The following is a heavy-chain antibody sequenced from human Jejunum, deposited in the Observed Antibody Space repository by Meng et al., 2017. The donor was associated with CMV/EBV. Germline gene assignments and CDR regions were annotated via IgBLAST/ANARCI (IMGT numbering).Heavy chain of an antibody. Sequence: AAFGFTFSNHSIARVRQAPGKGLEWVSSISTGSNYIYYIASLKGRLAISRNNAKNSLYLQLGSLTAEDTAVYYCAGRGTSIGMDVWGQGTTVTVSS. CDR1: GFTFSNHS. CDR2: ISTGSNYI. J-gene: IGHJ6*01. CDR3: AGRGTSIGMDV. D-gene: IGHD1-1*01. V-gene: IGHV3-21*01.